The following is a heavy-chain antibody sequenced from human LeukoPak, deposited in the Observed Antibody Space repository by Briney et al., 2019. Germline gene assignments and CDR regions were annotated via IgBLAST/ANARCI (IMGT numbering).Heavy chain of an antibody. CDR1: GGSFSGYY. Sequence: PSETLSLTCAVYGGSFSGYYWNWIRQPPGKGLEWIGEINYFGSTNYNPSLKSRVTISGDTSKNQFSLKVNSVTAADTAVYYCAREWSSWGQGTLVTVSS. CDR2: INYFGST. J-gene: IGHJ5*02. D-gene: IGHD2-15*01. V-gene: IGHV4-34*01. CDR3: AREWSS.